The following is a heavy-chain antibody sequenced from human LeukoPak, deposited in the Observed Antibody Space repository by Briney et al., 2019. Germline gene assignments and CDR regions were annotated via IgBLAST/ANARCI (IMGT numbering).Heavy chain of an antibody. CDR2: ISYDGSQR. Sequence: GRSLRLSCRASGFTLTRYAVHWVRQAPGKGLDWVALISYDGSQRYYGDSAKGRFTISRENSEDTVYLQMNSLGAEDTALYYCATDLYMEGFYYMDVWGKGTTVTVSS. D-gene: IGHD2-2*02. CDR3: ATDLYMEGFYYMDV. V-gene: IGHV3-30-3*01. CDR1: GFTLTRYA. J-gene: IGHJ6*03.